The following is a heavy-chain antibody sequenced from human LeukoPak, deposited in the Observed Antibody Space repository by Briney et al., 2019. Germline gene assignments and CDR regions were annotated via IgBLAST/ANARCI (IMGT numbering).Heavy chain of an antibody. J-gene: IGHJ4*02. V-gene: IGHV4-38-2*02. D-gene: IGHD6-6*01. CDR2: IYHSGST. CDR1: GYSISGGYY. CDR3: ARTYSSSSKSDY. Sequence: SETLSLTCTVSGYSISGGYYWGWIRQPPGKGLEWIGSIYHSGSTYYNPSLKSRVTISVDTSKNQFSLKLSSVTAADTAVYYCARTYSSSSKSDYWGQGTLVTVSS.